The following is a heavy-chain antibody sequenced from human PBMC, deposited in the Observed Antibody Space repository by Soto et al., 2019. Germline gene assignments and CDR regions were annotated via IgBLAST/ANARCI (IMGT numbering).Heavy chain of an antibody. CDR3: ARGEDAFFYYGLDV. Sequence: SETLSLTCTVSGGSITSSYWSWIRRPPGKGLEWIAYIYDTGISGYTPSTSYNPSLKSRVTTSVDTSKSQFSLTLTSVTAADTAVYYCARGEDAFFYYGLDVWGQGITVTVSS. CDR2: IYDTGISGYTPST. CDR1: GGSITSSY. V-gene: IGHV4-59*01. J-gene: IGHJ6*02.